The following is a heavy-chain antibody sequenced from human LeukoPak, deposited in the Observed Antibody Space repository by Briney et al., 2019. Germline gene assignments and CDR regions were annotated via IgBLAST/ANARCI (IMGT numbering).Heavy chain of an antibody. CDR3: ARGGRYFDWLSYFDY. CDR1: GFTFSSFG. Sequence: GESLKISCAASGFTFSSFGMHWVRQAPGKGLEWVAVIWYDGSNKYYADSVKGRFTISRDNSKNTLYLQMNSLRAEDTAVYYCARGGRYFDWLSYFDYWGQGTLVTVSS. D-gene: IGHD3-9*01. J-gene: IGHJ4*02. V-gene: IGHV3-33*01. CDR2: IWYDGSNK.